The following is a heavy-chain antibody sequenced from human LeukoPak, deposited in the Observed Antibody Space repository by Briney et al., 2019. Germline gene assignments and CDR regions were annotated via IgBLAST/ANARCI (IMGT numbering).Heavy chain of an antibody. CDR3: ANWAATIRNFNY. V-gene: IGHV1-2*02. CDR1: GYTFTSYG. D-gene: IGHD5-12*01. J-gene: IGHJ4*02. Sequence: GASVKVSCQASGYTFTSYGISWVRQAPGQGLEWMGWIDPNSGGTNFAQKFQGRVTMTTDTSITTAYMELTRLRSDDTAVYYCANWAATIRNFNYWGQGTLVTVSS. CDR2: IDPNSGGT.